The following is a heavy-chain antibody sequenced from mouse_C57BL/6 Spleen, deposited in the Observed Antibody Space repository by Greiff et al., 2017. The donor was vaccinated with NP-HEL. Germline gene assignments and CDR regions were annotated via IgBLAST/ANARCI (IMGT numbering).Heavy chain of an antibody. D-gene: IGHD2-3*01. CDR1: GYAFSSSW. Sequence: QVQLKQSGPELVKPGASVKISCKASGYAFSSSWMNWVKQRPGKGLEWIGRIYPGDGDTNYNGKFKGKATLTADKSFSTAYMQLSSLTSEDSAVYFCARVDDGYYGLYAMDDWGQGTSVTVSS. V-gene: IGHV1-82*01. J-gene: IGHJ4*01. CDR3: ARVDDGYYGLYAMDD. CDR2: IYPGDGDT.